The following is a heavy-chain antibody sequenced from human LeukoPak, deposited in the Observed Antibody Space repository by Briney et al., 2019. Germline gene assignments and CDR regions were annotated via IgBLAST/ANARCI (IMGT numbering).Heavy chain of an antibody. CDR2: ISGSGGST. Sequence: GGSLRLSCAASGFTFSSYAVSWVRQAPGKGLEWVSAISGSGGSTYYADSVKGRFTISRDNSKNTLYLQMNSLRAEDTAVYYCAKEHSIILDIIVVPAAVEGGYWGQGTLVTVSA. D-gene: IGHD2-2*01. J-gene: IGHJ4*02. CDR1: GFTFSSYA. V-gene: IGHV3-23*01. CDR3: AKEHSIILDIIVVPAAVEGGY.